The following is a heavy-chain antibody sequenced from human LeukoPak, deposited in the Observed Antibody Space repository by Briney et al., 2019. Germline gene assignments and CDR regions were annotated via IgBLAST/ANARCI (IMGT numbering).Heavy chain of an antibody. D-gene: IGHD1-26*01. J-gene: IGHJ3*02. CDR3: ARRWDDSGLDI. CDR2: ISSSGSTI. Sequence: PGGSLTLSCAASGFTFSNYYTSWIRQPPGKGLEWVSYISSSGSTIYYADSVKGRFTISRDNAKNALYLQMNSLRAGDTALYYCARRWDDSGLDIWGQGTMITVSS. CDR1: GFTFSNYY. V-gene: IGHV3-11*01.